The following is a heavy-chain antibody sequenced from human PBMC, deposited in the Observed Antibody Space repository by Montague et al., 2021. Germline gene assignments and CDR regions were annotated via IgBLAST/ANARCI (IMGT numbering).Heavy chain of an antibody. CDR1: GDSINTYS. Sequence: SETLSLTCTVFGDSINTYSWSWIRQPAGKRLEWIGRLSNGGSTNSNPSLKSRVSMSVDTSKNQFSLKLSSVTAADTAVYFCARDTVGASGYFYYYYMDVWGRGTTVTVSS. CDR2: LSNGGST. V-gene: IGHV4-4*07. D-gene: IGHD1-26*01. CDR3: ARDTVGASGYFYYYYMDV. J-gene: IGHJ6*03.